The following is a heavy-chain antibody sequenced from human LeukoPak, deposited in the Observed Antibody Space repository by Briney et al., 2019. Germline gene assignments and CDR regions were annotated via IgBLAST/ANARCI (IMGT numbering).Heavy chain of an antibody. D-gene: IGHD5-12*01. V-gene: IGHV1-69*10. CDR3: ARGARPPHYYYYMDV. CDR1: GYTLTELS. CDR2: IIPILGTA. Sequence: GASVKVSCKVSGYTLTELSMHWVRQAPGQGLEWMGGIIPILGTANYAQKFQGRVTITADKSTSTAYMELSSLRSEDTAVYYCARGARPPHYYYYMDVWGKGTTVTVSS. J-gene: IGHJ6*03.